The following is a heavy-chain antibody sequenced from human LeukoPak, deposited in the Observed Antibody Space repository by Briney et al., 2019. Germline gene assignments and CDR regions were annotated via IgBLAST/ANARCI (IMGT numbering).Heavy chain of an antibody. CDR1: GYTFTSYD. V-gene: IGHV1-2*02. CDR2: LNPNTLVT. J-gene: IGHJ6*02. CDR3: ARKEGGRDGMDV. Sequence: ASVKVSCKASGYTFTSYDINWVRQAPGQGLEWMGWLNPNTLVTNYAQHFQGRVSMTWDTSISTGYMDLHSLTSDDTAVYYCARKEGGRDGMDVWGQGTTATVSS. D-gene: IGHD2-15*01.